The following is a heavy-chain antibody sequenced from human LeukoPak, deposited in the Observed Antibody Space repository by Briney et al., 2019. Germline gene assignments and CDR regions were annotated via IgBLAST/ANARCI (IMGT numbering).Heavy chain of an antibody. D-gene: IGHD6-19*01. CDR2: INHSGST. V-gene: IGHV4-34*01. J-gene: IGHJ4*02. Sequence: SETLSLTCAVYGGSFSGYYWSWIRQPPGKGLEWIGEINHSGSTNYNPSLKSRVTISVDTSKNQFSLKLGSVTAADTAVYYCAGRAGTGGGPDDYWGQGTLVTVSS. CDR3: AGRAGTGGGPDDY. CDR1: GGSFSGYY.